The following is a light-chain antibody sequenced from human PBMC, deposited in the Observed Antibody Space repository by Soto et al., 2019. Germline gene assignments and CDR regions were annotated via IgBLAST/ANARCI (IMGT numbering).Light chain of an antibody. J-gene: IGKJ1*01. V-gene: IGKV3-15*01. CDR2: GAS. CDR1: QSISSN. Sequence: EVVMTQSPATLSVSPGERATLSCRASQSISSNLAWYQQKAGQAPRLLMYGASTRATGVPARFSGSGSGTEFTLTISSLQSEDFAVYYCQHFHNWPPWTFGQGTRVEIK. CDR3: QHFHNWPPWT.